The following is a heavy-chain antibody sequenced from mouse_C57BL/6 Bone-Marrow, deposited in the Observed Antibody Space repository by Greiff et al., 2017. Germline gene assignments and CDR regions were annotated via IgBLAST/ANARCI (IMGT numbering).Heavy chain of an antibody. CDR1: GFTFSDYG. V-gene: IGHV5-17*01. J-gene: IGHJ1*03. Sequence: EVKVVESGGGLVKPGGSLKLSCAASGFTFSDYGMHWVRQAPEKGLEWVAYISSGSSTIYSAATVKGRFTISRDNAKNTLFLQMTRLRSEDTAMYYGAREVYYYGSSYVPYWYFDVWGTGTTVTVSS. D-gene: IGHD1-1*01. CDR2: ISSGSSTI. CDR3: AREVYYYGSSYVPYWYFDV.